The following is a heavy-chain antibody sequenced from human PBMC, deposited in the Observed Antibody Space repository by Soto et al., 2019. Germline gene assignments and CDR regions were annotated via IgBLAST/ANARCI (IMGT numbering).Heavy chain of an antibody. D-gene: IGHD6-19*01. Sequence: ASVKVSCKASGYTFTSYGIIWVRQAPGQGLEWMGWISAYNGNTNYAQKLQGRVTMTTDTSTSTAYMELRSLRSDDTAVYYCARGIAVAGTSITFFDYWGQGTLVTVSS. CDR3: ARGIAVAGTSITFFDY. CDR1: GYTFTSYG. CDR2: ISAYNGNT. V-gene: IGHV1-18*01. J-gene: IGHJ4*02.